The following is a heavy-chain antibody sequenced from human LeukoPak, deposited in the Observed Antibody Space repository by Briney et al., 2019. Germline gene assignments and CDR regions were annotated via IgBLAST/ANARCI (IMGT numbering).Heavy chain of an antibody. Sequence: ASVEVSCKASGYTFTSYYMHWVRQAPGQGLEWMGIINPSGGSTSYAQKFQGRVTMTRDTSTSTVYMELSRLKSDDTAVYYCAVPQRGPRLFDYWGQGTLVTVSS. CDR3: AVPQRGPRLFDY. J-gene: IGHJ4*02. V-gene: IGHV1-46*01. CDR1: GYTFTSYY. CDR2: INPSGGST. D-gene: IGHD3-16*01.